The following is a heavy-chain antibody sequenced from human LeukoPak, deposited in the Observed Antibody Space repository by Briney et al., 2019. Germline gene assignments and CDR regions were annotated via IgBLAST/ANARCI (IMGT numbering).Heavy chain of an antibody. Sequence: PSETLSLTCTVSGGSINSYYWSWIRQPPGKGLEWIGNIYYSGNTNYNPSLKRRVTISVDTSKNQFSLKLSSVTAADTAVYYWARWRNYYDXXGXXLFDSW. CDR2: IYYSGNT. D-gene: IGHD3-22*01. J-gene: IGHJ4*01. CDR1: GGSINSYY. CDR3: ARWRNYYDXXGXXLFDS. V-gene: IGHV4-59*12.